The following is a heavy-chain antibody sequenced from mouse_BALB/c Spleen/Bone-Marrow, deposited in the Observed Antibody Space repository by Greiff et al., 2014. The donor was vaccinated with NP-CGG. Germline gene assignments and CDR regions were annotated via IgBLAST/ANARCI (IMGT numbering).Heavy chain of an antibody. V-gene: IGHV5-4*02. CDR2: ISDGGSYT. CDR1: GFTFSDYY. D-gene: IGHD2-3*01. J-gene: IGHJ4*01. Sequence: EVQLVESGGGLVKPGGSLKLSCAASGFTFSDYYMYWVRQTPEKRLEWVATISDGGSYTYYPGSVKGRFTISRDNVKNNLYLQMSSLKSEDTAMYYCARGPHDDDMDYWGQGTSVTVSS. CDR3: ARGPHDDDMDY.